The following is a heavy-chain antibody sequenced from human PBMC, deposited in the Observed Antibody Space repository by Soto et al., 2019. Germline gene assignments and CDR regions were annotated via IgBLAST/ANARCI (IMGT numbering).Heavy chain of an antibody. D-gene: IGHD4-17*01. V-gene: IGHV3-23*01. CDR2: ISGSGGST. CDR3: AKEGGNYGESPAEYFQH. Sequence: GGSLRLSCAASGFTFSSYAMSWVRQAPGKGLEWVSAISGSGGSTYYADSVKGRFTISRDNSKNTLYLQMNSLRAEDTAVYYCAKEGGNYGESPAEYFQHWGQGTLVTVSS. J-gene: IGHJ1*01. CDR1: GFTFSSYA.